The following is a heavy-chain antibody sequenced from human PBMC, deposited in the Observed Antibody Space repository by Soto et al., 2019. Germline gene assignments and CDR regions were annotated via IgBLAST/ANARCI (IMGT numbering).Heavy chain of an antibody. V-gene: IGHV3-11*01. CDR2: ISTSDDTR. CDR3: ARGHQYFHP. CDR1: GFNFCDYY. J-gene: IGHJ1*01. D-gene: IGHD2-2*01. Sequence: GGSLRLSCAASGFNFCDYYMSWVRQAPGKGLECISYISTSDDTRYYADSVKGRFTISRDNTKNSLYLQMNSLRVEDSAVYYCARGHQYFHPWGQGTLVTVSS.